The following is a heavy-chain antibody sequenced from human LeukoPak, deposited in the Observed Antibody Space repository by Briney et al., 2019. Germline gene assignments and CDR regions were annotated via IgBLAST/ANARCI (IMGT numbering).Heavy chain of an antibody. J-gene: IGHJ5*02. V-gene: IGHV1-46*01. D-gene: IGHD1-1*01. Sequence: ASVKVSCKASGYTFTSYFMHWVRQAPGQGLEWMGVVNPSSGSTTYSQKFQGGLTMTRDTSTSTVYMELSSLRSEDTAVYYCTRGVQLERRYYNWFDPWGQGTLVTVSS. CDR1: GYTFTSYF. CDR2: VNPSSGST. CDR3: TRGVQLERRYYNWFDP.